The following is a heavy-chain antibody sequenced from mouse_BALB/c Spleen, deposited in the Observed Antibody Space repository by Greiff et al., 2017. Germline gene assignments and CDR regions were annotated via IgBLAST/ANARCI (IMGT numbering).Heavy chain of an antibody. CDR2: ISCYNGAT. V-gene: IGHV1S34*01. CDR1: GYSFTGYY. J-gene: IGHJ2*01. CDR3: ARGGISITTVLDY. D-gene: IGHD1-1*01. Sequence: LVKTGASVKISCKASGYSFTGYYMHWVKQSHGKSLEWIGYISCYNGATSYNQKFKGKATFTVDTSSSTAYMQFNSLTSEDSAVYYCARGGISITTVLDYWGQGTTLTVSS.